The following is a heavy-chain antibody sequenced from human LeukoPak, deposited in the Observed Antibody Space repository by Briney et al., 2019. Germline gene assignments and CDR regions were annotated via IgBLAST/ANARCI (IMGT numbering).Heavy chain of an antibody. D-gene: IGHD5-24*01. Sequence: PSETLSPTCTVSGGSISSSNYYWGWIRQPPGKGLEWIGSIYYSGSTYYNPSLKSRVTISVDTSKNQFSLKLTSVTAADTAVYYCARHPVIWPQYPSWGQGTLVTVSS. J-gene: IGHJ5*02. V-gene: IGHV4-39*01. CDR1: GGSISSSNYY. CDR2: IYYSGST. CDR3: ARHPVIWPQYPS.